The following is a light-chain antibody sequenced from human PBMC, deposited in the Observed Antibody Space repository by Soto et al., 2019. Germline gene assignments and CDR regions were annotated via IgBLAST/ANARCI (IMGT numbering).Light chain of an antibody. Sequence: QSALTQPPSASGSAGHSVTIPCTGTGIDDYDYNFVSWYQHHPGKVPKLIIFEVNKRPSGVPDRFSGSKSGTTASLTVSGLQADDEADYYCAAWDDNMSGGHYIFGTGTKLTVL. CDR1: GIDDYDYNF. J-gene: IGLJ1*01. V-gene: IGLV2-8*01. CDR3: AAWDDNMSGGHYI. CDR2: EVN.